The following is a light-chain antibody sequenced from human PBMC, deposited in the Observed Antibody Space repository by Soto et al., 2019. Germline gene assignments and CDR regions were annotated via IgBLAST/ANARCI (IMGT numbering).Light chain of an antibody. J-gene: IGLJ2*01. CDR3: QTWGTGIQV. CDR2: VNSDGSH. CDR1: SGHSSYA. Sequence: QLVLTQSPSASASLGASVKLTCTLSSGHSSYAIAWHQQQPEKGPRYLMKVNSDGSHNEGDGIPDRFSGSSSGAERSLTISSLQSEDEADYYCQTWGTGIQVFGGGTKLTVL. V-gene: IGLV4-69*01.